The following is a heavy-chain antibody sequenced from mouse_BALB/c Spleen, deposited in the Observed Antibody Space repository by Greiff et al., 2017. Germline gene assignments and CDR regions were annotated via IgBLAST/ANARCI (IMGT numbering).Heavy chain of an antibody. CDR1: GFTFSSYA. CDR2: ISSGGST. Sequence: EVQGVESGGGLVKPGGSLKLSCAASGFTFSSYAMSWVRQTPEKRLEWVASISSGGSTYYPDSVKGRFTISRDNARNILYLQMSSLRSEDTAMYYCARTSYDYDGYWGQGTLVTVSA. V-gene: IGHV5-6-5*01. CDR3: ARTSYDYDGY. J-gene: IGHJ3*01. D-gene: IGHD2-4*01.